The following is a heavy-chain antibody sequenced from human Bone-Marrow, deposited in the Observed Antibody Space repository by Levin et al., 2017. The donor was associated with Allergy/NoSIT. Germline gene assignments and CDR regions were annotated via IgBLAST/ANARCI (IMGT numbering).Heavy chain of an antibody. D-gene: IGHD2-15*01. V-gene: IGHV3-15*01. CDR2: IKSKTDGGTT. CDR3: TTDYCSGGSCYSGDAFDI. J-gene: IGHJ3*02. Sequence: PGGSLRLSCAASGFTFSNAWMSWVRQAPGKGLEWVGRIKSKTDGGTTDYAAPVKGRFTISRDDSKNTLYLQMNSLKTEDTAVYYCTTDYCSGGSCYSGDAFDIWGQGTMVTVSS. CDR1: GFTFSNAW.